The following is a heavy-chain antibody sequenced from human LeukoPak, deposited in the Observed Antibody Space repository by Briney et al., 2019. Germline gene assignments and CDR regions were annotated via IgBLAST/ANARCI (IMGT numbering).Heavy chain of an antibody. CDR2: ISGSSSTYI. V-gene: IGHV3-21*01. CDR1: GFTFSSYN. J-gene: IGHJ4*02. CDR3: ASDRSRDYYDDFDY. D-gene: IGHD3-22*01. Sequence: PGGSLRLSCVASGFTFSSYNMNWVRQAPGKGLEWVSCISGSSSTYIYYTDSVKGRFTISRDNAKNSLYLQMNSLRAEDTAVYYCASDRSRDYYDDFDYWGQGTLVTVSS.